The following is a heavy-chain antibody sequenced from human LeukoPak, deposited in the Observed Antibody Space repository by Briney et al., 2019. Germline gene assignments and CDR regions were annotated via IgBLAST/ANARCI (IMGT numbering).Heavy chain of an antibody. V-gene: IGHV3-33*01. J-gene: IGHJ4*02. CDR1: GFNFKNYG. CDR2: IWYDGSKQ. Sequence: PGRSLRLSCAASGFNFKNYGMHWVRQAPDKGLEWAAVIWYDGSKQYYADSVKGRFSISRDNSKTMLYLQINSLRVEDTAVYYCARDIRSSYFDCWGQGTLVTVSS. CDR3: ARDIRSSYFDC. D-gene: IGHD6-19*01.